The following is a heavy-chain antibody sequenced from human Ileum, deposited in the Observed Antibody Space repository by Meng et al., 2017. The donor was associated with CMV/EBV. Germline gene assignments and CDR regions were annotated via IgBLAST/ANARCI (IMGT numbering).Heavy chain of an antibody. CDR1: GFTCTGYQ. V-gene: IGHV1-2*02. Sequence: GKGSCKASGFTCTGYQMHGGRQAPGQGPEWRGWVDPNSGDTNDAHKFQGRVTMARDTAIATAYMELSGLRSDDTAIYYWARSYLGYWGQGTLVTVSS. CDR2: VDPNSGDT. J-gene: IGHJ4*02. CDR3: ARSYLGY. D-gene: IGHD2-21*01.